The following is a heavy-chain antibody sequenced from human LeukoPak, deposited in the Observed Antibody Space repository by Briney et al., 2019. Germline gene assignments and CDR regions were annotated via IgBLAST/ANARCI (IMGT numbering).Heavy chain of an antibody. J-gene: IGHJ5*02. Sequence: GGSLRLSCAASGFTFSSYSMNWVRQAPGKGLEWVSSISSSSSYIYYAGSVKGRFTISRDNAKNSLYLQMNSLRAEDTAVYYCARDLGSNYYDSSGKLFDPWGQGTLVTVSS. CDR1: GFTFSSYS. V-gene: IGHV3-21*01. CDR2: ISSSSSYI. D-gene: IGHD3-22*01. CDR3: ARDLGSNYYDSSGKLFDP.